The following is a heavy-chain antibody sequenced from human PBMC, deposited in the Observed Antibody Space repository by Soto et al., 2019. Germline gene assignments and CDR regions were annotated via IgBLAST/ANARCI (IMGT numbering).Heavy chain of an antibody. J-gene: IGHJ5*02. CDR2: IWYDGSNK. CDR1: GFTFSSYG. D-gene: IGHD3-16*01. V-gene: IGHV3-33*01. Sequence: QVQLVESGGGVVQPGRSLRLSCAASGFTFSSYGMHWVRQAPGKGLEWVAVIWYDGSNKYYADSVKGRFTISRDNSKNTLYLQMNRLRAEDTAVYYCARDRGTYYDYVWGSCEGGFDPWGQGTLVTVSS. CDR3: ARDRGTYYDYVWGSCEGGFDP.